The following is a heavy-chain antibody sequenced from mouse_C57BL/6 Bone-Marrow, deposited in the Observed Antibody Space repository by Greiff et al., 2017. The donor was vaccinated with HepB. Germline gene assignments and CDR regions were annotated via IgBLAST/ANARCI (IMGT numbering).Heavy chain of an antibody. CDR2: ISYSGST. D-gene: IGHD4-1*01. V-gene: IGHV3-1*01. J-gene: IGHJ3*01. CDR1: GYSITSGYD. Sequence: EVQLQESGPGMVKPSQSLSLTCTVTGYSITSGYDWHWIRHFPGNKLEWMGYISYSGSTNYNPSLKSRISITHDTSKNHFFLKLNSVTTEDTATYYCARADWDWFAYWGQGTLVTVSA. CDR3: ARADWDWFAY.